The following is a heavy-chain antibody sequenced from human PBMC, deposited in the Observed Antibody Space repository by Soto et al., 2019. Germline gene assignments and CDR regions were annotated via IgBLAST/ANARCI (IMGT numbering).Heavy chain of an antibody. V-gene: IGHV3-30*18. CDR3: AKGDRPYYYGSGSQPHFDY. CDR1: GFTFSSYG. CDR2: ISYDGSNK. J-gene: IGHJ4*02. Sequence: GGSLRLSCAASGFTFSSYGMHWVRQAPGKGLEWVAVISYDGSNKYYADSVKGRFTISRDNSKNTLYLQMNSLRAEDTAVYYCAKGDRPYYYGSGSQPHFDYWGQGTLVTVSS. D-gene: IGHD3-10*01.